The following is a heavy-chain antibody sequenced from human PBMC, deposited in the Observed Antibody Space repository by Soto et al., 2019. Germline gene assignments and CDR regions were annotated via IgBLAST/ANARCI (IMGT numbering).Heavy chain of an antibody. V-gene: IGHV1-46*01. Sequence: GGSVKVSCKASGYTFTNYYVQWVRQAPGQGLEWMGVIHPDGGHTTYSQKFQDRVTMTRDTFTSTIYIEMSSLRSEDTAGYYCARGDNDYWGQGTLVTVSS. CDR2: IHPDGGHT. CDR1: GYTFTNYY. CDR3: ARGDNDY. J-gene: IGHJ4*02.